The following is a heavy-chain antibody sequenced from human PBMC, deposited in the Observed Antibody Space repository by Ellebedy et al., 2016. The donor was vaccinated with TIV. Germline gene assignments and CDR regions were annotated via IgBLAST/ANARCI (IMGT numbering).Heavy chain of an antibody. J-gene: IGHJ4*02. D-gene: IGHD5-12*01. V-gene: IGHV4-38-2*02. Sequence: SETLSLTXSVSGYSIRSGYYWGWIRQTPGKGLEWIGSMFHSGSTYYNPSLRSRVTMSVDTSKNQLSLKISSVTAADTAIYYCARMTSRGFSTPAFWGQGTLVTVSS. CDR1: GYSIRSGYY. CDR2: MFHSGST. CDR3: ARMTSRGFSTPAF.